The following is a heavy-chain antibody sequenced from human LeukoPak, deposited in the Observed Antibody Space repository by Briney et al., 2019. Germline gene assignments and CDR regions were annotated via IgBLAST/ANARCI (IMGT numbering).Heavy chain of an antibody. J-gene: IGHJ5*02. V-gene: IGHV4-34*01. D-gene: IGHD2-2*02. CDR1: GGSFSGYY. Sequence: PSETLSLTCAVYGGSFSGYYWSWIRQPPGKGLEWIGEINHSGSTNYNPSLKSRVTISVDTSKNQFSLKLSSVTAADTAVYYCARVVPAAIGRFDPWGQGTLVTVSS. CDR2: INHSGST. CDR3: ARVVPAAIGRFDP.